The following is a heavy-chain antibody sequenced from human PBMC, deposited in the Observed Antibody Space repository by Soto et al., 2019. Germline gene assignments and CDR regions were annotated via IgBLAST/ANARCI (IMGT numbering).Heavy chain of an antibody. V-gene: IGHV3-30*18. CDR1: GFTFSTYD. J-gene: IGHJ4*02. CDR2: ISYDGIHK. Sequence: QVQLVESGGGVVQPGRSLRLSCAASGFTFSTYDMSWVRQAPGKGLEWVAIISYDGIHKYYADSVKGRFTISRDNSRNTLYLQMNSLRAEDTAVYYCAKEIIAVSGPWDFDNWGQGTLVTVSS. CDR3: AKEIIAVSGPWDFDN. D-gene: IGHD6-19*01.